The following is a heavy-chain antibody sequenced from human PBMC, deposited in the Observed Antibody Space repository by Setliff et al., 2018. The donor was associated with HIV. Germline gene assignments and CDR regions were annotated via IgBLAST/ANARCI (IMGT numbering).Heavy chain of an antibody. V-gene: IGHV1-8*01. CDR2: MNPNSGNT. J-gene: IGHJ6*03. D-gene: IGHD6-19*01. CDR1: GYTFTSYD. CDR3: ARGLAGAGKSDYDYYYMDV. Sequence: ASVKVSCKASGYTFTSYDINWVRQATGQGLEWMGWMNPNSGNTGYAQKFQGRVTMTRNTSISTAYMELSSLRSEDTAVYYCARGLAGAGKSDYDYYYMDVWGKGTTVTVSS.